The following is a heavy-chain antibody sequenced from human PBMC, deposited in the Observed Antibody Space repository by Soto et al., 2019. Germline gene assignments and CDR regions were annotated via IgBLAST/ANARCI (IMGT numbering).Heavy chain of an antibody. CDR2: INHSGST. CDR3: AREGPPWLVSYDAFDI. Sequence: PSETLSLTCAVYGGSFSGYYWSWIRQPPGKGLEWIGEINHSGSTNYNPSLKSRVTISVDTSKNQFSLKLSSVTAADTAVYYCAREGPPWLVSYDAFDIWGQGTMVTVSS. CDR1: GGSFSGYY. V-gene: IGHV4-34*01. D-gene: IGHD6-19*01. J-gene: IGHJ3*02.